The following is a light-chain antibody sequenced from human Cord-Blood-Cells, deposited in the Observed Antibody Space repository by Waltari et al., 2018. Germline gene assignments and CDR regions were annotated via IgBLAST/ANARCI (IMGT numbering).Light chain of an antibody. CDR2: GNS. CDR3: QSYDSSLSGSYV. Sequence: QSVLTPPPSVSGAPGQRVTSSCTGSSSNIGAGYDVNWYQQLPGTAPKLLIYGNSNRPSGVPDRFSGSKSGTSASLAITGLQAEDEADYYCQSYDSSLSGSYVFGTGTKVTVL. CDR1: SSNIGAGYD. J-gene: IGLJ1*01. V-gene: IGLV1-40*01.